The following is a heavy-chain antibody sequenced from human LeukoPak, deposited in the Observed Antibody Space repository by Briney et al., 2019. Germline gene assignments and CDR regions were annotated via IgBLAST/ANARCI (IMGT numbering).Heavy chain of an antibody. V-gene: IGHV3-23*01. Sequence: PGGSLXXSXXXSXXXFSNYAMTWVRQAPGKGLEWVSAISGSGGSTYYADSVKGRFTISRDNSKNTLYLQMNSLRAEDTAVYYCAKCGTSSGFDYWGQGSLVTVSS. CDR1: XXXFSNYA. CDR2: ISGSGGST. CDR3: AKCGTSSGFDY. J-gene: IGHJ4*02. D-gene: IGHD1/OR15-1a*01.